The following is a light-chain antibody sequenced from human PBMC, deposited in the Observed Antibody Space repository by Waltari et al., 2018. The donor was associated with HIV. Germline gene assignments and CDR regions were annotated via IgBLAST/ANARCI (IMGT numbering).Light chain of an antibody. V-gene: IGLV1-40*03. Sequence: QSVLTQPPSISGAPGQRITVSCSGTSSNIGAGYDVHWYQRLPGTAPKLLLDKNRTRPSGVPDRFSASKSDASASLAITGLQAADEGDYFCQSYDTSLSAWVFGGGTRLTVL. CDR2: KNR. CDR1: SSNIGAGYD. J-gene: IGLJ2*01. CDR3: QSYDTSLSAWV.